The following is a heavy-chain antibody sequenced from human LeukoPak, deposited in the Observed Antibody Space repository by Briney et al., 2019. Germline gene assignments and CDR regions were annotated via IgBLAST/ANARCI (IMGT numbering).Heavy chain of an antibody. D-gene: IGHD3-16*01. J-gene: IGHJ6*03. CDR2: IYSGGST. CDR1: EFTVSSNY. Sequence: GGSLRLSCAASEFTVSSNYMSWVRQAPGKGLEWVSVIYSGGSTYYADSVKGRFTISRDNSKNTLYLQMNSLRAEDTAVYYCARCGLTARYVWDYYYYYMDVWGKGTTVTVSS. CDR3: ARCGLTARYVWDYYYYYMDV. V-gene: IGHV3-53*01.